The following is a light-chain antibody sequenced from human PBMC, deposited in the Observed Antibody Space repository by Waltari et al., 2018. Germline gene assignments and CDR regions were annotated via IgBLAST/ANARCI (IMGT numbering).Light chain of an antibody. J-gene: IGKJ1*01. CDR2: DAS. Sequence: DIFLTHTPGTLSSSPAEAAPLSCSASQSISRFLAWYQQKPGQAPRLLIYDASTRATGIPDRFSGSGSGTDFSLTISRLEPEDFAVYYCQKYGTLPATFGQGTKVEIK. V-gene: IGKV3-20*01. CDR3: QKYGTLPAT. CDR1: QSISRF.